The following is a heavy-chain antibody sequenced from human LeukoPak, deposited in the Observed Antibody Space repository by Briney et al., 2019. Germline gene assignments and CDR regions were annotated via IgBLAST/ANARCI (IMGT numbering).Heavy chain of an antibody. CDR1: GFTFSSYV. CDR3: AKDSPPGYSSSWYV. CDR2: ISYDENKK. Sequence: GRSLRLSCVASGFTFSSYVMHWVRQAPGKGLEWVALISYDENKKYYTESVMGRFTISRDNSKRTLYLHMNSLSAEDSAVYYCAKDSPPGYSSSWYVWGQGSLVTVSS. D-gene: IGHD6-13*01. J-gene: IGHJ4*02. V-gene: IGHV3-30*18.